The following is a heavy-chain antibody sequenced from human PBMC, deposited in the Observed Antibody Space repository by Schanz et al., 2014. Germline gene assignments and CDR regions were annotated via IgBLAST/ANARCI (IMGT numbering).Heavy chain of an antibody. CDR3: VRVSFADPRLYRGMDRDIDY. CDR1: GFSFGTYA. V-gene: IGHV3-23*01. J-gene: IGHJ4*02. Sequence: EVHLLESGGGLVQPGGSLRLSCAASGFSFGTYAMSWVRQIPGKGLEWVSAMNESHSTISYADSLKGRFTISRDNAKNTLYLQMNTLRAEDTAVYYCVRVSFADPRLYRGMDRDIDYWGQGTLVTVSS. D-gene: IGHD5-18*01. CDR2: MNESHSTI.